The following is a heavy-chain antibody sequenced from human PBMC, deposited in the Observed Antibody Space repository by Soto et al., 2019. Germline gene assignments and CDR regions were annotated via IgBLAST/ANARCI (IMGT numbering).Heavy chain of an antibody. J-gene: IGHJ4*02. CDR3: ARAYGDYVFDF. Sequence: QVQLQESGPGLVKPSETLSLTCTVSGGSSSSYYWSWIRQPPGKGLEWIGYIYYSGSTNYNPSLKSRVTISVETSKNQFSLKLSSVTAADTAVYYCARAYGDYVFDFWGQGTLVTVSS. V-gene: IGHV4-59*01. CDR2: IYYSGST. D-gene: IGHD4-17*01. CDR1: GGSSSSYY.